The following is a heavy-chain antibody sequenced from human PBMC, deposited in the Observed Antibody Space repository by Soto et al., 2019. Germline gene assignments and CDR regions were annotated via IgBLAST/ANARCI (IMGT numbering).Heavy chain of an antibody. V-gene: IGHV1-3*01. CDR3: ARDPKIAADYYYYYGMDV. Sequence: GASVKVSCKASGYTFTSYAMHWVRQAPGQRLEWMGWINAGNGNTKYSRKFQGRVTITRDTSASTAYMELSSLRSEDTAVYYCARDPKIAADYYYYYGMDVWGQGTTVTVSS. CDR1: GYTFTSYA. D-gene: IGHD6-13*01. J-gene: IGHJ6*02. CDR2: INAGNGNT.